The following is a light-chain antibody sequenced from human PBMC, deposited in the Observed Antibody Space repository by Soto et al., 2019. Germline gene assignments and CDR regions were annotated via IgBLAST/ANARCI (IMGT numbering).Light chain of an antibody. CDR3: QQFHSLPLS. CDR1: QDIRNY. Sequence: DIQMTQSPSSLSASVGDRVTITCQASQDIRNYVNWYQQKPGKAPKLLIYDASTLETGVPSRFSGSGSGTDFSFTISSLQPDDLATYYYQQFHSLPLSFGGGTKVDIK. V-gene: IGKV1-33*01. CDR2: DAS. J-gene: IGKJ4*01.